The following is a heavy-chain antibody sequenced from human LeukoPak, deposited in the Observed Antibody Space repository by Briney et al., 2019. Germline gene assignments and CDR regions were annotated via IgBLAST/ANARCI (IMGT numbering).Heavy chain of an antibody. J-gene: IGHJ4*02. V-gene: IGHV4-34*01. Sequence: PSETLSLTCAVYGGSFSGYYWSWIRQPPGKGLEWIGEINHSGSTNYNPSLKSRVTISVDTSKNQFSLKLSSVTAADTAVYYCARAILIYSSGYHAPPERDYWGQGTLVTVSS. D-gene: IGHD3-22*01. CDR2: INHSGST. CDR1: GGSFSGYY. CDR3: ARAILIYSSGYHAPPERDY.